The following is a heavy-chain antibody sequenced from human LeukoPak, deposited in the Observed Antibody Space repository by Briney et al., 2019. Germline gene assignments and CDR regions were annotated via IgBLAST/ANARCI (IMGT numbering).Heavy chain of an antibody. J-gene: IGHJ5*02. V-gene: IGHV4-39*01. CDR1: GGSITSSSHY. D-gene: IGHD3-10*02. CDR2: IHYSGKT. Sequence: SETLSLTCTVSGGSITSSSHYWGGVRQSPGKGLEWLAYIHYSGKTYYNPSLKSRLSISVDTSKSQFSLKLSSVTAADTAVYFCARHPLKAYVSDWFDPWGQGTLVTVSS. CDR3: ARHPLKAYVSDWFDP.